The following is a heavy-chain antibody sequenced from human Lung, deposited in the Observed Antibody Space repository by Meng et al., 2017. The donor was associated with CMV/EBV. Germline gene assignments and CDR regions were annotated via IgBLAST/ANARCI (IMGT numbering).Heavy chain of an antibody. CDR1: GGSFSGYD. CDR3: ARGSTSVTMIVVVFTAASLAYDS. Sequence: SETLSLTCAVYGGSFSGYDWTWIRQSPGKGLEWIGEINHRGSTNYNPSLKSRLTISLDTSKNQFSLKLESVTAADTAVYYCARGSTSVTMIVVVFTAASLAYDSW. V-gene: IGHV4-34*01. J-gene: IGHJ5*01. D-gene: IGHD3-22*01. CDR2: INHRGST.